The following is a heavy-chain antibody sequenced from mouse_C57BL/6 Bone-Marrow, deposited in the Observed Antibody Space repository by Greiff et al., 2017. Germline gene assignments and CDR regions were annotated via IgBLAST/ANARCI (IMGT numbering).Heavy chain of an antibody. D-gene: IGHD2-12*01. CDR3: ARKVSDLRREAMDY. J-gene: IGHJ4*01. CDR1: GFSLTSYA. Sequence: VQLVESGPGLVAPSQSLSITCTVSGFSLTSYAISWVRQPPGKGLEWLGVIWTGGGTNYNSALKSRLSISKDNSKSQVFLKMNSLQTDDTARYYCARKVSDLRREAMDYWGQGTSVTVSS. CDR2: IWTGGGT. V-gene: IGHV2-9-1*01.